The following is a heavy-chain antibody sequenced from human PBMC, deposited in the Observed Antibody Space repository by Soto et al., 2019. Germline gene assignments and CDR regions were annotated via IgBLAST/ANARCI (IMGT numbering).Heavy chain of an antibody. CDR2: VNHSGYT. Sequence: SDTLSHSFAVSGGSFSGHYWGWICPPPGKGLQWIGEVNHSGYTNYNPSLKRRVTRSVDTSKNQFYLKLNFVTAADTAVDYWARGALYSHGTFDPWGQGTLVTVSS. J-gene: IGHJ5*02. CDR3: ARGALYSHGTFDP. CDR1: GGSFSGHY. V-gene: IGHV4-34*01. D-gene: IGHD2-8*01.